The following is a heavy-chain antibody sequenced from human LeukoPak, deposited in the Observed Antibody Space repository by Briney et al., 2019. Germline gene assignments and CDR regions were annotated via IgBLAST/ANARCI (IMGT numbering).Heavy chain of an antibody. CDR2: IYYSGST. D-gene: IGHD2-15*01. J-gene: IGHJ4*02. Sequence: SQTLSLTCTVSGGSISSGDYYWSWIRQPPGKGLEWIGYIYYSGSTYYNPSLKSRVTISVDTSKNQFSPKLSSVTAADTAVYYCASINARGDCSGGSCHYYFDYWGQGTLVTVSS. CDR3: ASINARGDCSGGSCHYYFDY. V-gene: IGHV4-30-4*01. CDR1: GGSISSGDYY.